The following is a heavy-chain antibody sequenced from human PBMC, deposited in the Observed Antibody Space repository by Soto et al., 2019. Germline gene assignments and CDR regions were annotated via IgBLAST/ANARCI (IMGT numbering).Heavy chain of an antibody. D-gene: IGHD3-10*01. J-gene: IGHJ4*02. CDR2: IYFTGSP. V-gene: IGHV4-39*01. CDR1: GDSINNNHYY. CDR3: TRHSSTHPGIVDS. Sequence: PSETLSPTCNVSGDSINNNHYYWGWIRQSPGTGLEWIASIYFTGSPQSNPSLRSRITISVDTTKNHFSLQLRSVTAADTAIYYCTRHSSTHPGIVDSWGQGTRVTVSS.